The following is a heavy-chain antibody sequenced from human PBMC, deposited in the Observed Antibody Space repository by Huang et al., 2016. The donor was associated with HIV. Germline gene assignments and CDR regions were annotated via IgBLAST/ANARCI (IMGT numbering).Heavy chain of an antibody. J-gene: IGHJ3*01. CDR2: INQEGTEK. Sequence: EVQLVESGGGLVQPGGSLRLSCGASGFTFTTYWMTWVRQAPGKGLEWVANINQEGTEKYYVDSVKGRFTISGDNAEKSLYLRMNRLRAEDTAIYYCARDRRDVFDFWGQGTMVTVSS. CDR1: GFTFTTYW. CDR3: ARDRRDVFDF. V-gene: IGHV3-7*01.